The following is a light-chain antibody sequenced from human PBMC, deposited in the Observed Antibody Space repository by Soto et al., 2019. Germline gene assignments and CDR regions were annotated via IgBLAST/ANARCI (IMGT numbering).Light chain of an antibody. CDR1: RSVNNN. CDR2: GVS. Sequence: EVVMTQSPATLSVSPGERAILSCRASRSVNNNYLAWYQQKPGQAPRLLIYGVSTRATDTPARFSGSGSWTEFTLMISSLQSEDFSFYYCQQYDNWPLTFGQGTRLEIK. J-gene: IGKJ5*01. CDR3: QQYDNWPLT. V-gene: IGKV3-15*01.